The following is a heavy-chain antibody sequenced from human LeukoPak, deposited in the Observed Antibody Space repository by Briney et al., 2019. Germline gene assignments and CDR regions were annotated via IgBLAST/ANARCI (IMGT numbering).Heavy chain of an antibody. CDR1: GYTFTSYD. V-gene: IGHV1-8*01. CDR3: ARQGGIAAPWDY. J-gene: IGHJ4*02. CDR2: MNPNSGNT. D-gene: IGHD6-13*01. Sequence: ASVKVSCKASGYTFTSYDINWVRQATGQGLEWMGWMNPNSGNTGYAQKFQGRVPITRNTSISTAYMELSSLRSEDTAVYYCARQGGIAAPWDYWGQGTLVTVSS.